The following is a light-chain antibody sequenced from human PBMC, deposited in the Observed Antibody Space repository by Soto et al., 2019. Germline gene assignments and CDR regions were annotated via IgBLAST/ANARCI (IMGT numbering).Light chain of an antibody. J-gene: IGKJ1*01. CDR3: QRYSNWPQT. Sequence: DIVMTQSPATLSVSPGERATLSCRASQSISTYVAWFQQKPGQAPRLLIYGASTRATDIPARFSGSGSGTEFTLTISSLQSEDFAVYYCQRYSNWPQTFGHGTKVEIK. CDR2: GAS. CDR1: QSISTY. V-gene: IGKV3D-15*01.